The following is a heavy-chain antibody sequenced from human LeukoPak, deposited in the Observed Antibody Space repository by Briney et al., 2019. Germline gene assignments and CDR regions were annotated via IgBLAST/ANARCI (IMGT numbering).Heavy chain of an antibody. J-gene: IGHJ4*02. V-gene: IGHV3-23*01. Sequence: PGGSLRLSCAASGFTFSTYAMSWVRQAPGKGLEWVSAISGSGGSTYYADSVKGRFTISRDNSKNTLYLQMNSLRAEDTAVYYCAKSLSDFMIVVVISLDYWGQGTLVTVSS. CDR1: GFTFSTYA. CDR3: AKSLSDFMIVVVISLDY. D-gene: IGHD3-22*01. CDR2: ISGSGGST.